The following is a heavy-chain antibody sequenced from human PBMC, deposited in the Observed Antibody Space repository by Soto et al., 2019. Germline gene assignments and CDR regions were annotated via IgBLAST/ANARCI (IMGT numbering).Heavy chain of an antibody. J-gene: IGHJ2*01. CDR3: ARPLWRDDYNWGYFDL. V-gene: IGHV3-30-3*01. CDR2: ISYDGSNK. Sequence: QVQLVESGGGVVQPGRSLRLSCAASGFTFSSYAMHWVRQAPGKGLEWVAVISYDGSNKYYADSVKGRFTISRDHSKNTLYRRMNSLRLEDTAVYYCARPLWRDDYNWGYFDLWGRGTLVTVSS. CDR1: GFTFSSYA. D-gene: IGHD4-4*01.